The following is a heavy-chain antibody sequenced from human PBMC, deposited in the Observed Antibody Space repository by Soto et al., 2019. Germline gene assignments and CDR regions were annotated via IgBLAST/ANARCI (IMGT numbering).Heavy chain of an antibody. CDR2: IYYDGSNR. CDR1: GFTIGTYA. J-gene: IGHJ4*01. Sequence: PGGSLRLSGAASGFTIGTYAMHWGRQAPDKGLEWVSVIYYDGSNRYYGDAVKGRFTISRDNSKSTLYLQMSSLRAEDTAVYYCARAFCTNGVCYYFFDYWGHGTLIIVSS. V-gene: IGHV3-33*01. CDR3: ARAFCTNGVCYYFFDY. D-gene: IGHD2-8*01.